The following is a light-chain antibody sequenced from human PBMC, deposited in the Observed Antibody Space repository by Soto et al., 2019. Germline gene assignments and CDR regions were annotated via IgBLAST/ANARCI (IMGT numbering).Light chain of an antibody. Sequence: DSVRTQSPVSLAVSLGERATINCKSSQSVLYSSNNKNYLAWYQQKPGQPPKLLIYWASTRESGVPDRFSGSGSGTDFTLTISSLQAEDVAVYYCQQYYSTPPIPFGGGTKVAIK. J-gene: IGKJ4*01. CDR3: QQYYSTPPIP. V-gene: IGKV4-1*01. CDR1: QSVLYSSNNKNY. CDR2: WAS.